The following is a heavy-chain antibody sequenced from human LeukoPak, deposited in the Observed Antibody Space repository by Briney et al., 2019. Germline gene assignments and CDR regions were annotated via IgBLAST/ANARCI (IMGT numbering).Heavy chain of an antibody. D-gene: IGHD3-10*01. CDR1: GGSISSYY. CDR3: ARDRLMAGLFDP. V-gene: IGHV4-59*01. CDR2: IYYSVST. Sequence: SETLSLTCTVSGGSISSYYWSWIRQPPGKGLEWIGYIYYSVSTNYNPSLKSRVTISVDTSKNQFSLKLSSVTAADTAVYYCARDRLMAGLFDPWGQGTLVIVSS. J-gene: IGHJ5*02.